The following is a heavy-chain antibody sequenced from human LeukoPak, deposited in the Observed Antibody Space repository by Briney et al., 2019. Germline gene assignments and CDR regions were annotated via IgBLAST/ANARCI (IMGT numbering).Heavy chain of an antibody. V-gene: IGHV5-10-1*01. J-gene: IGHJ4*02. CDR2: IDPSDSYT. D-gene: IGHD3-22*01. Sequence: GESLKISCKGSGYSFTSYRISWVRQMPGKGLEWMGRIDPSDSYTNYSPSFQGHVTISADKSISTAYLQWSSLKASDTAMYYCARLYYYDSSGHPNIDYWGQGTLVTVSS. CDR1: GYSFTSYR. CDR3: ARLYYYDSSGHPNIDY.